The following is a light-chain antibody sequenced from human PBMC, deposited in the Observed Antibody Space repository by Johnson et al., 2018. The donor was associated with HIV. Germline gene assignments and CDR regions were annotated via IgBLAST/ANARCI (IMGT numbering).Light chain of an antibody. Sequence: HSVLSQPPSVSAAPGQKVTISCSGSSSNIGNNYVSWYQQLPGTAPKLLIYDNNNRPSGIPDRFSGSKSGTSATLGITGLQTGDAADNYCGTWDSSLRSGFFGTGTKVTVL. CDR3: GTWDSSLRSGF. V-gene: IGLV1-51*01. CDR1: SSNIGNNY. CDR2: DNN. J-gene: IGLJ1*01.